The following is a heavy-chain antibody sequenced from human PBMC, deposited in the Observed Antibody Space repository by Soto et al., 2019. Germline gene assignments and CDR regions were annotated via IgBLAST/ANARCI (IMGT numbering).Heavy chain of an antibody. CDR2: VSNDGIRK. Sequence: QVQLVESGGGVVQPGRSLRLTCAASGFIFSDSGMHWVRQATGKGLEWVALVSNDGIRKYYGDSVKGRFTISRDNAENTLYLQMNSLRAEDTAVYYCARWVGGSMYDNSGKYDSWGQGTLVTVSS. J-gene: IGHJ5*01. V-gene: IGHV3-30*03. CDR3: ARWVGGSMYDNSGKYDS. D-gene: IGHD3-22*01. CDR1: GFIFSDSG.